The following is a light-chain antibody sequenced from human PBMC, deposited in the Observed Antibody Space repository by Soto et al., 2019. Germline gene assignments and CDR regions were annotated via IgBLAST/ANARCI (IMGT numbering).Light chain of an antibody. Sequence: QSALTQPASVSGSPGQSITISCTGTSSDVGSYNLVSWYQQHPGKAPKLMIYDGSKRPSGVSNRSSGSTSGNAAPLTISGLPDEDEADYCGCSYAGSSTHVFGTGTKVTVL. J-gene: IGLJ1*01. CDR2: DGS. V-gene: IGLV2-23*01. CDR3: CSYAGSSTHV. CDR1: SSDVGSYNL.